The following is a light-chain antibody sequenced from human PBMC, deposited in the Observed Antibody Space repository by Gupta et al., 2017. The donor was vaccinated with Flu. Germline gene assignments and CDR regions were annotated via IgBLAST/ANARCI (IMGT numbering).Light chain of an antibody. V-gene: IGKV1-9*01. Sequence: DIQLTQSPSFLSASVGDRVTITCRASQGISSYLAWYQQKPGKAPKLLIYTASTLQSGVPSRFIGSGSGTEFTLTISSLQPEDFATYYCQQHNTNPPFTFGPGTKVDI. CDR3: QQHNTNPPFT. CDR2: TAS. J-gene: IGKJ3*01. CDR1: QGISSY.